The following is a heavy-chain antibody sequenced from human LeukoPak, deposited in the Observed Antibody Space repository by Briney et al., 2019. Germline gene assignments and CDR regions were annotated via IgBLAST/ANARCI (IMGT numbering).Heavy chain of an antibody. CDR1: GYTFTRYG. Sequence: ASVKVSXKTSGYTFTRYGVSWVRQAPGQGLEWMGWISPHNGNRDYAQKFKDRVTMTTDTSTNTVYLELRSLRPDDTAMYYCARTGYGSGSDDFDFWGQGTLVTVSS. D-gene: IGHD3-10*01. V-gene: IGHV1-18*01. CDR3: ARTGYGSGSDDFDF. CDR2: ISPHNGNR. J-gene: IGHJ4*02.